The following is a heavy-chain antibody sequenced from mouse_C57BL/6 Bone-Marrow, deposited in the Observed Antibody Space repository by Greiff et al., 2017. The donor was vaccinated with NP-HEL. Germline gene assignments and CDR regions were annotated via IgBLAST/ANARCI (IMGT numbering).Heavy chain of an antibody. CDR3: ARQGDYDVGDYAMDY. CDR2: ISSGGSYT. D-gene: IGHD2-4*01. J-gene: IGHJ4*01. CDR1: GFTFSSYG. Sequence: EVKLMESGGDLVKPGGSLKLSCAASGFTFSSYGMSWVRQTPDKRLVWVATISSGGSYTYYPDSVKGRFTISRDNSKNTLYLQVSSLKSEETAMDYCARQGDYDVGDYAMDYWGQGTSVTVSS. V-gene: IGHV5-6*01.